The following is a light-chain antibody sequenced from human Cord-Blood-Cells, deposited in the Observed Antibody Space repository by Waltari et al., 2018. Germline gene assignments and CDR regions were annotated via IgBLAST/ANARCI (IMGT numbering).Light chain of an antibody. J-gene: IGLJ1*01. CDR1: SSDVGVYNY. CDR3: SSYTSSSTYV. CDR2: DVS. V-gene: IGLV2-14*01. Sequence: QSALTQPASVSGSPGQSITIPCTVTSSDVGVYNYVSWYQQHPGKAPKPMIYDVSNRPSAVSNRFSGSKSGNTASLTISGLQAEDEADYYCSSYTSSSTYVVGTGTKVTVL.